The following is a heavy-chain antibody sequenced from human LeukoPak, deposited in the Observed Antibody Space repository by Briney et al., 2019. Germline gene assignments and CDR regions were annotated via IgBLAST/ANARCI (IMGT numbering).Heavy chain of an antibody. Sequence: GGSLRLSCAASGFTFSNYWMHWVRQAPGKGLEWVSRINSDETSTNYADSVKGRFTISRDNAKNTLYLQTNSLRAEDTAVYYCASRRSTSFDYWGQGTLVTVSS. CDR3: ASRRSTSFDY. D-gene: IGHD5/OR15-5a*01. CDR2: INSDETST. V-gene: IGHV3-74*01. J-gene: IGHJ4*02. CDR1: GFTFSNYW.